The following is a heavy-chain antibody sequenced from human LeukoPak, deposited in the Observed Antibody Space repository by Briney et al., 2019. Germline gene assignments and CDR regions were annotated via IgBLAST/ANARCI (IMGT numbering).Heavy chain of an antibody. Sequence: GGSLRLSCTASGFTVTNNYINWVRQAPGKGLEWVSLVYSGGSTYYADSVKGRFTISRDNSKNMVYLQMNSLRAEDTAMYYCARDPPAVLIDTYGWGQGTLVTVSS. D-gene: IGHD2-8*01. CDR2: VYSGGST. CDR1: GFTVTNNY. V-gene: IGHV3-66*01. CDR3: ARDPPAVLIDTYG. J-gene: IGHJ4*02.